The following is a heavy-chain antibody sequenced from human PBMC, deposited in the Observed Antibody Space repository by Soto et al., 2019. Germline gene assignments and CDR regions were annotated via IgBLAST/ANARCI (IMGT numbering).Heavy chain of an antibody. CDR3: ARDDREQQLVTLDY. CDR2: ISSSSSYI. J-gene: IGHJ4*02. Sequence: LRLSCAASGFTFSSYSMNWVRQAPGKGLEWVSSISSSSSYIYYADSVKGRFTISRDNAKNSLYLQMNSLRAEDTAVYYCARDDREQQLVTLDYWGQGTLVTVSS. CDR1: GFTFSSYS. V-gene: IGHV3-21*01. D-gene: IGHD6-13*01.